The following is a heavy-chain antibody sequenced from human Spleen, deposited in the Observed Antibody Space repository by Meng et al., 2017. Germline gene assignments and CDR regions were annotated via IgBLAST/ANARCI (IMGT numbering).Heavy chain of an antibody. V-gene: IGHV3-9*01. D-gene: IGHD3-9*01. CDR3: ATIPGDSYDMLTPSSVYAFNI. CDR1: GFTFSSYS. Sequence: SLKISCAASGFTFSSYSMNWVRQAPGKGLEWVSGISWNSGSIGYADSVKGRFTISRDNAKNSLYLQMNSLRAEDTALYYWATIPGDSYDMLTPSSVYAFNIWGRGTMVTVSS. CDR2: ISWNSGSI. J-gene: IGHJ3*02.